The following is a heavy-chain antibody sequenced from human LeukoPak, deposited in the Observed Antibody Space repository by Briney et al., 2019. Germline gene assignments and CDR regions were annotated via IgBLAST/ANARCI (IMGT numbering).Heavy chain of an antibody. CDR2: IYYSGST. CDR3: ARQMTRKPYYFDY. V-gene: IGHV4-59*08. Sequence: PSETLSLTCTVSGCSISSYYWSWIRQPPGKGLEWIGYIYYSGSTNYNPSLKSRVTISVDTSKNQFSLKLSSVTAADTAVYYCARQMTRKPYYFDYWGQGTLVTVSS. J-gene: IGHJ4*02. CDR1: GCSISSYY. D-gene: IGHD2-21*02.